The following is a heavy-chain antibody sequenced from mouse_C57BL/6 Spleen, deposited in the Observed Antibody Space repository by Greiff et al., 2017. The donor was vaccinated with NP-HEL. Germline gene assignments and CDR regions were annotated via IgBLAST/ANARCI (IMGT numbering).Heavy chain of an antibody. CDR2: IYPGDGDT. Sequence: QVQLKESGPELVKPGASVKIGGKAGGDGERRTGRKGGKKRGGKVEVWIGRIYPGDGDTNYNGKFKGKATLTADKSSSTAYMQLSSLTSEDSAVYFCARSRAYYDYDGEGYFDYWGQGTTLTVSS. D-gene: IGHD2-4*01. CDR1: GDGERRTG. V-gene: IGHV1-82*01. J-gene: IGHJ2*01. CDR3: ARSRAYYDYDGEGYFDY.